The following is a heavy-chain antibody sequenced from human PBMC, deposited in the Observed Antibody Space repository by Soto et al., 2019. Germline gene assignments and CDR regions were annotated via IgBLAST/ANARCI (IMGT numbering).Heavy chain of an antibody. V-gene: IGHV2-70*01. CDR1: GFSLITSGMC. CDR3: ARIRMSRSSRDYYYYGMDV. J-gene: IGHJ6*02. Sequence: SGPTLVNPTQTLTLTCTFSGFSLITSGMCVSWIRQPPGKPLEWLALIDWDDDKYYSTSLKTRLTISKDTSKNQVVITITNMSPVDTATYYCARIRMSRSSRDYYYYGMDVWGQGTTVTVSS. D-gene: IGHD6-6*01. CDR2: IDWDDDK.